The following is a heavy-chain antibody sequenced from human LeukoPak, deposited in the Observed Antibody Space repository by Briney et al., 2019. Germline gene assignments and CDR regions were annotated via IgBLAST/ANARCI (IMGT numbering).Heavy chain of an antibody. CDR2: ISSDGGTT. V-gene: IGHV3-64D*06. Sequence: GGSLRLSCSASGFIFNNYPMQWVRQAAGKGLDYISAISSDGGTTYYADSVKGRFTISRDNSKNTLYLQLSSLRSEDTAVYYCVKPAGGLLSQYYFDSWAREPWSPSPQ. CDR3: VKPAGGLLSQYYFDS. CDR1: GFIFNNYP. J-gene: IGHJ4*02. D-gene: IGHD3/OR15-3a*01.